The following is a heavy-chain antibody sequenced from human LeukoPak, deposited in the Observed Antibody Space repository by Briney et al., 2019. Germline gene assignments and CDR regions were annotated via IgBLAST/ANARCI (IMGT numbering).Heavy chain of an antibody. V-gene: IGHV3-9*01. CDR1: GFIFDDYA. Sequence: GGSLRLSCAASGFIFDDYAMHWVRQAPGKGLEWVSGISWNSGSIGYADSVKGRFTISRDNAKNSLYLQMNSLRAEDTALYYCAKGSYPRGYYYGMDVWGQGTTVTVSS. J-gene: IGHJ6*02. CDR3: AKGSYPRGYYYGMDV. D-gene: IGHD2-2*01. CDR2: ISWNSGSI.